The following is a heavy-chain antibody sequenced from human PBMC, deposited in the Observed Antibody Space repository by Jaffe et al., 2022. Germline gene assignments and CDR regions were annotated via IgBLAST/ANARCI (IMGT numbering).Heavy chain of an antibody. CDR2: ISWNSGSI. J-gene: IGHJ3*02. CDR1: GFTFDDYA. Sequence: EVQLVESGGGLVQPGRSLRLSCAASGFTFDDYAMHWVRQAPGKGLEWVSGISWNSGSIGYADSVKGRFTISRDNAKNSLYLQMNSLRAEDTALYYCAKSSSGWYGRDAFDIWGQGTMVTVSS. D-gene: IGHD6-19*01. V-gene: IGHV3-9*01. CDR3: AKSSSGWYGRDAFDI.